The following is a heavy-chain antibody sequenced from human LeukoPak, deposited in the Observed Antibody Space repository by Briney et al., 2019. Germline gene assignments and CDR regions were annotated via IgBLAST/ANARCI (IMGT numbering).Heavy chain of an antibody. CDR2: INPNSGGT. Sequence: ASVKVSCKASGYTFTGYYMHWARQAPGQGLEWMGRINPNSGGTNYAQKFQGRVTMTRDTSISTAYMELSRLRSDDTAVYYCARDYRYGYKAAFDIWGQGTMVTVSS. CDR1: GYTFTGYY. CDR3: ARDYRYGYKAAFDI. D-gene: IGHD5-18*01. V-gene: IGHV1-2*06. J-gene: IGHJ3*02.